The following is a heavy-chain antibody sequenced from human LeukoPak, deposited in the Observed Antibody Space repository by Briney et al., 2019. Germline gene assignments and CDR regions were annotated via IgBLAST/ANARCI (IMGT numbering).Heavy chain of an antibody. CDR1: GGCISSGGYY. CDR3: ARVGSYGYRYYFDY. CDR2: IYYSGST. V-gene: IGHV4-31*03. D-gene: IGHD5-18*01. Sequence: SETLSLTCTVSGGCISSGGYYWSWIRQHPGKGLEWIGYIYYSGSTYYNPSLKSRVTISVDTSKNQFSLKLSCVTAADTAVYYCARVGSYGYRYYFDYWGQRTLVTVSS. J-gene: IGHJ4*02.